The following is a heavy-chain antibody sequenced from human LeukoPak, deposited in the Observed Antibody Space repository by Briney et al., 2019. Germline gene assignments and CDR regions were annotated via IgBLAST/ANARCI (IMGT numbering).Heavy chain of an antibody. CDR2: INPSGGST. CDR1: GYTFTSYY. Sequence: ASVKVSCKASGYTFTSYYIHWVRQAPGQGLEWVGIINPSGGSTSYAQKFQGRVTLTRDTSTSTVYMELRSLRSEDTAVYYCAREGDTAMVSRMDVWGKGTTVTVSS. D-gene: IGHD5-18*01. CDR3: AREGDTAMVSRMDV. V-gene: IGHV1-46*03. J-gene: IGHJ6*04.